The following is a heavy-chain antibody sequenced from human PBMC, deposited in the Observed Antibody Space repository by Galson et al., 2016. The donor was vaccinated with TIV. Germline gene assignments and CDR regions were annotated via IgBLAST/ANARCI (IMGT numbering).Heavy chain of an antibody. V-gene: IGHV2-5*02. D-gene: IGHD4-17*01. CDR1: GFSLYTRGVG. CDR2: FYWDGEE. CDR3: ARRGEASSTGLFDL. Sequence: PALVKPTQTLTLTCTFSGFSLYTRGVGVGWIRQPPGKALEWLALFYWDGEERYSPSLGGRVTISTDTSGNEVVLKMTNMDPVDTGTYFCARRGEASSTGLFDLWGQGSLVTVSS. J-gene: IGHJ4*02.